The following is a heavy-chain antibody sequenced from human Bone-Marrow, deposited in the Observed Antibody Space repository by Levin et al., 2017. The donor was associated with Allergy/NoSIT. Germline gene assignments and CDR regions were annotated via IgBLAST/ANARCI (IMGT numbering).Heavy chain of an antibody. CDR3: TRHGGYCRSGSCYSDYYFDS. Sequence: PGESLKISCAASGFTFSGSVMHWVRQASGKGLEWVGRVGTKANNYAASYSASVKGRFTVSRDDSRNTTYLQMNSLKTEDTAVYYCTRHGGYCRSGSCYSDYYFDSWGQGSLVTVSS. V-gene: IGHV3-73*01. J-gene: IGHJ4*02. CDR2: VGTKANNYAA. CDR1: GFTFSGSV. D-gene: IGHD2-15*01.